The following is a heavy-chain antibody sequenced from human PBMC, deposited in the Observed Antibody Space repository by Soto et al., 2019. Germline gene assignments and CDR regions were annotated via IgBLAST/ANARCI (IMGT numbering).Heavy chain of an antibody. CDR2: ISGTGDSS. V-gene: IGHV3-23*01. CDR1: GFTFGSYA. CDR3: SKDNGNYGSGSFSH. Sequence: EVQLLESGGGLVQPGGSLRLSCAASGFTFGSYAMSWVRQAPGKGLGWVSLISGTGDSSEYANSVKGRFTIARDYSKTTVFLQMNSLRAEDTVIYFCSKDNGNYGSGSFSHWGQGTLVTVSS. J-gene: IGHJ4*02. D-gene: IGHD3-10*01.